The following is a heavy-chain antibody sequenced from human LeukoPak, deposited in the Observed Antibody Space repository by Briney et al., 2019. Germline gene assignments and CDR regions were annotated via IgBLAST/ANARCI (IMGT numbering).Heavy chain of an antibody. J-gene: IGHJ5*02. CDR2: IYYSGST. D-gene: IGHD2-15*01. Sequence: PSETLSLTCTVSGGSISSYYWGWIRQPPGKGLEWIGSIYYSGSTYYNPSLKSRVTISVDTSKNQFSLKLSSVTAADTAVYYCARRVYRGRYCSGGSCYSEPGRPNWFDPWGQGTLVTVSS. CDR1: GGSISSYY. V-gene: IGHV4-39*01. CDR3: ARRVYRGRYCSGGSCYSEPGRPNWFDP.